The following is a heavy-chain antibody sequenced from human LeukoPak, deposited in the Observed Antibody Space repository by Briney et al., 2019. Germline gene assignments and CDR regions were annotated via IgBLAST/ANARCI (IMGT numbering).Heavy chain of an antibody. D-gene: IGHD6-13*01. J-gene: IGHJ4*02. Sequence: GGSLRLSCAASGFTFSSYGMHWVRQAPGKGLEWVAVIWYDGSNKYYADSVKGRFTISRDNSKNTLYLQMNSLRAEDTAVYYCARALSAIAAAGSCDYWGQGTLVTVSS. CDR1: GFTFSSYG. CDR3: ARALSAIAAAGSCDY. V-gene: IGHV3-33*01. CDR2: IWYDGSNK.